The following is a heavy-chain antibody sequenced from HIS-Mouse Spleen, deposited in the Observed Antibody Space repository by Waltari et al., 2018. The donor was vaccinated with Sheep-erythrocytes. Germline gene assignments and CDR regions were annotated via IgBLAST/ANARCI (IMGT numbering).Heavy chain of an antibody. V-gene: IGHV1-18*01. CDR1: GYTFTSYG. CDR3: AQTGATTPHFDY. CDR2: ISAYNGNT. D-gene: IGHD1-26*01. Sequence: QVQLVQSGAEVKKPGASVKVSCKASGYTFTSYGISWVRQAPGQGLEWMGWISAYNGNTNYAQKFQGRVTTTADKSTSTAYMELSSLRSEDTAVYYCAQTGATTPHFDYWGQGTLVTVSS. J-gene: IGHJ4*02.